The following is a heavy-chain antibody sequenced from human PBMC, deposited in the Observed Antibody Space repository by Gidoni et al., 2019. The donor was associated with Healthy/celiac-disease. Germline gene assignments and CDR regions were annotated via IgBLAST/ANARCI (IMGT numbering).Heavy chain of an antibody. CDR3: ARDCGYCSSTSCSCTYGMDV. V-gene: IGHV3-74*01. J-gene: IGHJ6*02. Sequence: EVQLVESGGGLVQPGGSLRLSCAASGFTFSSYWMHWVRQAPGKGLVWVSRINSDGSSTSYADSVKGRFTISRDNAKNTLYLQMNSLRAEDTAVYYCARDCGYCSSTSCSCTYGMDVWGQGTTVTVSS. D-gene: IGHD2-2*01. CDR1: GFTFSSYW. CDR2: INSDGSST.